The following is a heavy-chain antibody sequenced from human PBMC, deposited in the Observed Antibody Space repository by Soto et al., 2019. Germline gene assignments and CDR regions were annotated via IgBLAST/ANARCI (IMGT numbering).Heavy chain of an antibody. D-gene: IGHD2-2*01. V-gene: IGHV5-51*01. CDR2: IYPGDSDT. CDR1: GYSFTSYW. CDR3: ARRRIVVVPAAMKKAWYFDY. J-gene: IGHJ4*02. Sequence: GESLKISCKGSGYSFTSYWIGWVRQMPGKGLEWMGIIYPGDSDTRYSPSFQGQVTISADKSISTAYLQWSSLKASDTAMYYCARRRIVVVPAAMKKAWYFDYWGQGTLVTVSS.